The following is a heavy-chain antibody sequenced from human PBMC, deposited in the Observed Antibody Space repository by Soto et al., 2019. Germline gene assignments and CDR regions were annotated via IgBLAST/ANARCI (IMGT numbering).Heavy chain of an antibody. CDR2: ISAYNGNT. CDR3: ARDRGGNIVVVPAAIRYDY. Sequence: GASVKVSCKASGYTFTSYGISWVRQAPGQGLEWMGWISAYNGNTNYAQKLQGRVTMTTDTSTSTAYMELRSLRSDDTAVYYCARDRGGNIVVVPAAIRYDYWGQGTLVNVSS. D-gene: IGHD2-2*02. J-gene: IGHJ4*02. CDR1: GYTFTSYG. V-gene: IGHV1-18*04.